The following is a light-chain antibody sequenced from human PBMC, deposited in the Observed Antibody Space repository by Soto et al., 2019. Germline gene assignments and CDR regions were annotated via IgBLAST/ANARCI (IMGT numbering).Light chain of an antibody. Sequence: EIVMTHSLAAPSVSPWIAATLSCRASQSVRSNLAWYQHKPGQAPRLLIYGASTRATSIPARFSRSGSGTEFTLTVSSLQSEDFAVYNCQQYKNWPRRFGQGTKVDIK. CDR3: QQYKNWPRR. V-gene: IGKV3-15*01. CDR1: QSVRSN. CDR2: GAS. J-gene: IGKJ1*01.